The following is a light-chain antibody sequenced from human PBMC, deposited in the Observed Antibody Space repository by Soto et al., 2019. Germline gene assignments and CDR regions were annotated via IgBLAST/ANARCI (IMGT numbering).Light chain of an antibody. CDR2: AAS. CDR3: QQLNSYLSIT. CDR1: QGIRND. Sequence: IQMTQSPSSLSASVGDRVTITCRASQGIRNDLGWYQQKPGKAPKLLIYAASTLQSGVPSRFSGSGSGTDFTLTISSLQPEDFATYYCQQLNSYLSITFGQGTRLEIK. V-gene: IGKV1-17*01. J-gene: IGKJ5*01.